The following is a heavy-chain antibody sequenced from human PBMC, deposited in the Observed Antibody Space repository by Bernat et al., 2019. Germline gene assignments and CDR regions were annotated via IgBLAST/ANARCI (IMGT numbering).Heavy chain of an antibody. D-gene: IGHD6-19*01. CDR2: IYWNDDN. J-gene: IGHJ4*02. V-gene: IGHV2-5*01. CDR3: AHGSGWLFDH. CDR1: GFSLSSTAVG. Sequence: QITLKESGPTLVKPTQTLTLICTFSGFSLSSTAVGVGWIRQPPGKPLEWLALIYWNDDNKYSPSLKNRLSITKDTSGTQVVLTLTNVDPVDTATYFCAHGSGWLFDHWGPGTLVTVSS.